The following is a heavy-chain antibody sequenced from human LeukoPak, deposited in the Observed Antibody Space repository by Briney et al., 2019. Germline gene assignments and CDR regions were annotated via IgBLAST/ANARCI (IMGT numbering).Heavy chain of an antibody. Sequence: AASVKVSCKASGYNFTSYTISWVRQAPGQGLEWMGWISAYNGNTNYGQKLQGRVTMTTDTSTSTAYMELRSLRPDDTAVYYCARDEGAPIAAANVWGRGTMVTVSS. J-gene: IGHJ3*01. D-gene: IGHD6-13*01. CDR1: GYNFTSYT. CDR3: ARDEGAPIAAANV. V-gene: IGHV1-18*01. CDR2: ISAYNGNT.